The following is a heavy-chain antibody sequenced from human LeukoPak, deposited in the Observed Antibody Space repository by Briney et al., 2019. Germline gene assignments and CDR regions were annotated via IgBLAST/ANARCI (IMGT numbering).Heavy chain of an antibody. CDR3: ASLDTAHPSGVH. D-gene: IGHD5-18*01. V-gene: IGHV3-7*01. CDR1: TFTFTPGW. Sequence: GGSLRLSCEASTFTFTPGWLSWVRQAPGKGLEWVAMMKRDGGEKHYVDSVRGRFTISRDNAKNSLYLQMDSLRDEDTAVYYCASLDTAHPSGVHWGQGTLVTVSS. J-gene: IGHJ4*02. CDR2: MKRDGGEK.